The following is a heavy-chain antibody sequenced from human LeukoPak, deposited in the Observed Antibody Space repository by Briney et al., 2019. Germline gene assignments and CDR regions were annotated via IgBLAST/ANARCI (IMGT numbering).Heavy chain of an antibody. CDR2: ISSSGSTI. CDR1: GFTFSSYE. CDR3: ARGRGHYRPVPMGV. J-gene: IGHJ4*02. V-gene: IGHV3-48*03. Sequence: GGSLRLSCAASGFTFSSYEMNWVRQAPGKGLEWVSCISSSGSTIYYADSVKGRFTISRDNAKNSLYLQMNSLRAEDTAVYYCARGRGHYRPVPMGVWGQGTLVTVSS. D-gene: IGHD3-10*01.